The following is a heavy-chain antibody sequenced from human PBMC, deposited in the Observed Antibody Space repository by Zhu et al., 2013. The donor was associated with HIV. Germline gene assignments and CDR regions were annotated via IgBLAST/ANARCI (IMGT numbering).Heavy chain of an antibody. CDR2: INSDGSSK. J-gene: IGHJ4*02. V-gene: IGHV3-74*02. CDR3: ARVCSSTNCPLDY. D-gene: IGHD2-2*01. CDR1: GFTFSSYW. Sequence: EVQLVESGGGLVQPGRSLRLSCAASGFTFSSYWMHWVRQAPGKGLVWVSRINSDGSSKNYADSVKGRFTISRDNAKNTLYLQVNSLRAEDTAVYFCARVCSSTNCPLDYWGQGTLVTVSS.